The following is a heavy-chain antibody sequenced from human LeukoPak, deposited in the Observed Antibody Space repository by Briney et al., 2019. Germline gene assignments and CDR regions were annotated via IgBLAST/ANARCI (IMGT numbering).Heavy chain of an antibody. V-gene: IGHV3-48*04. CDR1: GFTFSSYS. Sequence: GGSLRLSCAASGFTFSSYSMNWVRQAPGKGLEWVSYISSSSSTIYYADSVKGRFTISRDNAKNSLYLQMNSLRAEDTAVYYCARDLCSGGSCYAFDYWGQGTPVTVSS. J-gene: IGHJ4*02. CDR3: ARDLCSGGSCYAFDY. CDR2: ISSSSSTI. D-gene: IGHD2-15*01.